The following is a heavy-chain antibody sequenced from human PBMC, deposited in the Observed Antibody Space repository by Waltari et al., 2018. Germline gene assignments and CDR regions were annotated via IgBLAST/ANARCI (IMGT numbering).Heavy chain of an antibody. J-gene: IGHJ4*02. CDR3: ARRKDYGGNLFDY. V-gene: IGHV5-10-1*03. D-gene: IGHD4-17*01. CDR1: GYSFPIYG. Sequence: EVQLVQSGAEVHKPGESLWISCKGSGYSFPIYGISWGRQMPGKGLEWMGKIDPSDSYTNYSPSFQGHVTISADKSISTAYLQCSSLKASDTAIYYCARRKDYGGNLFDYWGQGTLVTVSS. CDR2: IDPSDSYT.